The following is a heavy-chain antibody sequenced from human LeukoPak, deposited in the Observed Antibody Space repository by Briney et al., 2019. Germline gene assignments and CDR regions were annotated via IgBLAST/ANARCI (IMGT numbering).Heavy chain of an antibody. CDR1: GFTSSSYG. CDR2: IRYDGSNK. J-gene: IGHJ4*02. Sequence: GGSLRLSCAASGFTSSSYGMHWVRQAPGKGLEWVAFIRYDGSNKYYADSVKGRFTISRDNSKNTLYLQMNSLRAEDTAVYYCAKDPLVFCSGGSCYVDYWGQGTLVTVSS. V-gene: IGHV3-30*02. D-gene: IGHD2-15*01. CDR3: AKDPLVFCSGGSCYVDY.